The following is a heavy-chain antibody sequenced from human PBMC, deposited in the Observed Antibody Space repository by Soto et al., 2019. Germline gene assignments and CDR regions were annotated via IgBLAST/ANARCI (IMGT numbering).Heavy chain of an antibody. Sequence: SETLSLTCAVYGGSFSGYYWSWIRQPPGKGLEWIGEINHSGSTNYNPSLKSRVTKSVDTSKNQFSLKLSSVTAADTAVYYCAAFGKKTYYYGSGSSLDYWGQGTLVTVSS. J-gene: IGHJ4*02. CDR3: AAFGKKTYYYGSGSSLDY. CDR2: INHSGST. V-gene: IGHV4-34*01. CDR1: GGSFSGYY. D-gene: IGHD3-10*01.